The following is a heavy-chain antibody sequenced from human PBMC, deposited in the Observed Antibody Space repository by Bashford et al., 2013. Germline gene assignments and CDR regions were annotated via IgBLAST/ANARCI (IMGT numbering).Heavy chain of an antibody. V-gene: IGHV1-18*01. CDR3: ARYSAVTSGQDY. CDR1: GYTFSNYG. J-gene: IGHJ4*02. Sequence: ASVKVSCKASGYTFSNYGVSWVRQAPGQGLEWMGWISAYNGNTNYAQKFQGRVTMTTDTFTTTAYMEVRSLRSDDTAVYFCARYSAVTSGQDYWGQGTLVTVSS. D-gene: IGHD6-19*01. CDR2: ISAYNGNT.